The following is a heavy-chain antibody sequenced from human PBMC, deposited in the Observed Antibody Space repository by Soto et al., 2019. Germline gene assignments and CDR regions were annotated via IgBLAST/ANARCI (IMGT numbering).Heavy chain of an antibody. CDR2: IFGGGTT. J-gene: IGHJ4*02. V-gene: IGHV4-59*01. Sequence: SETLSLTCTVSGDSISAYYWSWIRQPPGKGLEWIGYIFGGGTTNYESSLKSRVIMSLDTSKNQFSLKLTSVTAGDSAMYYCATRPPGDTWVPYFDYWGQGILVTVSS. CDR3: ATRPPGDTWVPYFDY. D-gene: IGHD3-10*01. CDR1: GDSISAYY.